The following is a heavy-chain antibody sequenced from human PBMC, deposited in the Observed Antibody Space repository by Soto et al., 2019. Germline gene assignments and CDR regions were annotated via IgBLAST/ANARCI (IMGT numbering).Heavy chain of an antibody. V-gene: IGHV3-33*01. D-gene: IGHD1-26*01. J-gene: IGHJ4*02. CDR1: GFTFSSYG. CDR3: ARGEQNLDYFDY. Sequence: QVQLVESRGGVVQPGRSLRLSCAASGFTFSSYGMHWVRQAPGKGPEWVAVTWYDGSNKYYADSVKGRFTISRDNSKNKLYLQMNSLRVEDTAVYYCARGEQNLDYFDYWGQGTLVTVSS. CDR2: TWYDGSNK.